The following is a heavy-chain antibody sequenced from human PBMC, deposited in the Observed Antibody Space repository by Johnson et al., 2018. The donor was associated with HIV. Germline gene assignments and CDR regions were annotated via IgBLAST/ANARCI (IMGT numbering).Heavy chain of an antibody. D-gene: IGHD6-25*01. CDR1: GFTFSSYG. CDR2: IRYDGSNK. V-gene: IGHV3-30*02. J-gene: IGHJ3*02. CDR3: AKETPSSGGTFDI. Sequence: QLVESGGGVVQPGGSLRLSCAASGFTFSSYGMHWVRQAPGKGLEWVAFIRYDGSNKYYADSVKGRFTISRDNSKNTLYLQMNSLRAEDTAVYYCAKETPSSGGTFDIWGQGTMVTVSS.